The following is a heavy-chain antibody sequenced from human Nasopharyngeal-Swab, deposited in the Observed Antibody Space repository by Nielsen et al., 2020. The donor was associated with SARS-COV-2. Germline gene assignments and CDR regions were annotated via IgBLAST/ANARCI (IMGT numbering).Heavy chain of an antibody. CDR2: ISYDGSNK. V-gene: IGHV3-30*03. Sequence: WIRQPPGKGLEWVAVISYDGSNKYYADSVKGRFTISRDNSKNTLYLQMNSLRAEDTAVYYCARHGNGEQLADVPFDYWGQGTLVTVSS. D-gene: IGHD6-6*01. J-gene: IGHJ4*02. CDR3: ARHGNGEQLADVPFDY.